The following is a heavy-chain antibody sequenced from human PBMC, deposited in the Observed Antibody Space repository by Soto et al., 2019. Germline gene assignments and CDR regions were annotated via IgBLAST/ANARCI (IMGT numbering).Heavy chain of an antibody. CDR2: IPQDGVDG. D-gene: IGHD2-21*02. CDR3: ARDHLILPAHDFFYGSDV. CDR1: GFTFSMYS. V-gene: IGHV3-7*03. Sequence: LRLSCEVSGFTFSMYSISWVRQSPWKGLEWVAKIPQDGVDGHYADSVKGRFTISRDNGKNSLYLQLSNLRAEDTAVYYCARDHLILPAHDFFYGSDVWGRGATVTVSS. J-gene: IGHJ6*02.